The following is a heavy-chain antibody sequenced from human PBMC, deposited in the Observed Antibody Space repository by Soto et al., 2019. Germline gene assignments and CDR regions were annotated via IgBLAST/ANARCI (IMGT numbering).Heavy chain of an antibody. Sequence: GASVKVSCKASGGTFSSCAISWVRQAPGQGLEWMGGIIPIFGTANYAQKFQGRVTITADESTSTAYMELSSLRSEDTAVYYCARLRGLRFLEWSYLPWGQGTLVTVSS. V-gene: IGHV1-69*13. CDR1: GGTFSSCA. CDR3: ARLRGLRFLEWSYLP. D-gene: IGHD3-3*01. CDR2: IIPIFGTA. J-gene: IGHJ5*02.